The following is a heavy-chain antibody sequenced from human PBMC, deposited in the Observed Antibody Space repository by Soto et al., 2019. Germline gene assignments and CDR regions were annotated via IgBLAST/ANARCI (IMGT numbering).Heavy chain of an antibody. CDR2: IIPILGIA. CDR1: GGTFSSYT. D-gene: IGHD3-22*01. J-gene: IGHJ1*01. V-gene: IGHV1-69*02. CDR3: ARARITMIVDAEYFQH. Sequence: QVQLVQSGAEVKKPGSSVKVSCKASGGTFSSYTISWVRQAPGQGLEWMGRIIPILGIANYAQKFQGRVTITXVKXTXTAYMELSSLRSEDTAVYYCARARITMIVDAEYFQHWGKGSLVTVSS.